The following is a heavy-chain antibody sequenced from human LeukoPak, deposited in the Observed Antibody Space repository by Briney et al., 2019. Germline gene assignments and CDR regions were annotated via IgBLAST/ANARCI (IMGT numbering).Heavy chain of an antibody. V-gene: IGHV1-8*01. Sequence: ASVKVSCKASGYTFTSYDINWVRQATGQGLEWMGWMNPNSGNTGYAQKVQGRVTMTRNTSISTAYMELSSLRSEDTAVYYCARGPPGIVVLPAWFDPWGQGTLVTVSS. CDR3: ARGPPGIVVLPAWFDP. CDR1: GYTFTSYD. D-gene: IGHD2-2*01. J-gene: IGHJ5*02. CDR2: MNPNSGNT.